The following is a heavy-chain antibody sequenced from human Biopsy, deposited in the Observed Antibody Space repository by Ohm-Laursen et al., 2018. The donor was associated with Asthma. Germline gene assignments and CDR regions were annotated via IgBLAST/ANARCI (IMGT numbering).Heavy chain of an antibody. CDR2: IFAANSET. CDR3: ARFIDGTFFVDY. V-gene: IGHV5-51*01. J-gene: IGHJ4*02. CDR1: GYTFSDSW. D-gene: IGHD1-7*01. Sequence: ESLRISCKVSGYTFSDSWIGWVRQMSGKGLEWMGIIFAANSETKYSPSFQGQVTISVDVSISTAFLQWSSLKASDTAMYYCARFIDGTFFVDYWGQGTLVTVSS.